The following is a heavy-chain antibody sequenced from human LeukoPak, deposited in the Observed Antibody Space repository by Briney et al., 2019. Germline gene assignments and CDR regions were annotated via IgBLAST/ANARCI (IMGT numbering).Heavy chain of an antibody. CDR1: GFTVSSNY. D-gene: IGHD3-22*01. Sequence: GGSLRLSCAASGFTVSSNYMSWVRQAPGKGLEWVSAISGSGGSTYYADSVKGRFTISRDNSKNTLYLQMNSLRAEDTAVYYCAKDADSSGYPRPFDYWGQGTLVTVSS. J-gene: IGHJ4*02. V-gene: IGHV3-23*01. CDR3: AKDADSSGYPRPFDY. CDR2: ISGSGGST.